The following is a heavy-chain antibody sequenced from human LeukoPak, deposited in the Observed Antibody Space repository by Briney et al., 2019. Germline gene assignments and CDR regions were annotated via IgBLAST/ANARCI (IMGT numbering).Heavy chain of an antibody. CDR2: INPSGGST. Sequence: ASVKVSCKASGYTFTSYYMHWVRQAPGQGLEWMGIINPSGGSTSYAQKFQGRVTMTRDTSTSTVCMELSSLRSEDTAVYYCARQRAGELLQDYWGQGTLVTVSS. V-gene: IGHV1-46*01. CDR3: ARQRAGELLQDY. J-gene: IGHJ4*02. D-gene: IGHD3-10*01. CDR1: GYTFTSYY.